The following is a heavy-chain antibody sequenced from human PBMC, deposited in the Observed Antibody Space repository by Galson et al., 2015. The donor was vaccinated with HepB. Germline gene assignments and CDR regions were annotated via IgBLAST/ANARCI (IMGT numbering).Heavy chain of an antibody. J-gene: IGHJ4*02. D-gene: IGHD3-10*01. CDR3: AKGYYGSGSCDW. CDR1: GFTFSSYG. Sequence: SLRLSCAASGFTFSSYGMHWVRQAPGKGLEWVAVISYDGSNKYYADSVKGRFTISRDNSKNTLYLQMNSLRAEDTAVYYCAKGYYGSGSCDWWGQGTLVTVSS. CDR2: ISYDGSNK. V-gene: IGHV3-30*18.